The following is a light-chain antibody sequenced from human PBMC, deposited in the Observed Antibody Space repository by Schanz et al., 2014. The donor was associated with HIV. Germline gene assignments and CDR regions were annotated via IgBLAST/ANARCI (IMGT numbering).Light chain of an antibody. J-gene: IGKJ1*01. CDR3: QQYGSSSPWT. V-gene: IGKV3-20*01. Sequence: EIVLTQSPATLSLSPGETATLSCRASQSVGSNLAWYQHKPAQAPRLLISDASRRATGIPARFSGSGSGTDFTLTISRLEPEDFAVYYCQQYGSSSPWTFGQGTKVEIK. CDR1: QSVGSN. CDR2: DAS.